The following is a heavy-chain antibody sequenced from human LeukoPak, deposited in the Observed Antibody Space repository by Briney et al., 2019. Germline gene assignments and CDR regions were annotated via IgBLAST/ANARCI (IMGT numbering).Heavy chain of an antibody. J-gene: IGHJ3*02. CDR1: GGTFNNYA. Sequence: ASVKVSCKASGGTFNNYAINWVRQAPGQGLEWMGGIIPIFGKAKYAQKFQGRVTITTDESTSTACMELSSLRSEDTAIYYCATTRASGLRLGELSSPFDAFDIWGQGTMVTVSS. D-gene: IGHD3-16*02. V-gene: IGHV1-69*05. CDR3: ATTRASGLRLGELSSPFDAFDI. CDR2: IIPIFGKA.